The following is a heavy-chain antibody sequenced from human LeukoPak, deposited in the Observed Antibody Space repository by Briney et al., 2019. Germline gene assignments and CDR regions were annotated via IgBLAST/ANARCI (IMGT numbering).Heavy chain of an antibody. D-gene: IGHD6-19*01. CDR3: ARATVADVGRYYYYGMDV. V-gene: IGHV3-66*02. CDR1: GFTVSSNY. CDR2: IYSGGST. J-gene: IGHJ6*02. Sequence: GGSLRLSCAASGFTVSSNYMSWVRQAPGKGLEWVSVIYSGGSTYYADSVKGRFTISRDNSKNTLYLQMNSLRAEDTAVYYCARATVADVGRYYYYGMDVWGQGTTVTVSS.